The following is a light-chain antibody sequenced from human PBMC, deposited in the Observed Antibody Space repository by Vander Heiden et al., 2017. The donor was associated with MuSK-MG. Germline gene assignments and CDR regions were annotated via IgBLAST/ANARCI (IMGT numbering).Light chain of an antibody. V-gene: IGLV6-57*01. J-gene: IGLJ2*01. CDR1: SGSIASNY. CDR2: EDN. Sequence: NFMLTQPHSVSESPGKTVTISCTRSSGSIASNYVQWYQQRPGSSPTTVIYEDNQRPSGGPDRFSGSIDSSSNSASLTISGLKTEDEADYYCQSYDSSNNVVFGGGTKLTVL. CDR3: QSYDSSNNVV.